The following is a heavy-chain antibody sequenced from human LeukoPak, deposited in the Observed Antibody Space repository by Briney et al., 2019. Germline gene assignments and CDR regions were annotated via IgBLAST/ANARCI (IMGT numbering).Heavy chain of an antibody. V-gene: IGHV4-39*07. CDR1: GGSISSSSYY. CDR2: IYYSGST. D-gene: IGHD3-10*01. J-gene: IGHJ3*02. Sequence: PSETLSLTCTVSGGSISSSSYYWGWIRQPPGKGLEWIGSIYYSGSTYYNPSLKSRVTISVDTSKNQFSLKLSSVTAADTAVYYCARETGGGAFDIWGQGTMVTVSS. CDR3: ARETGGGAFDI.